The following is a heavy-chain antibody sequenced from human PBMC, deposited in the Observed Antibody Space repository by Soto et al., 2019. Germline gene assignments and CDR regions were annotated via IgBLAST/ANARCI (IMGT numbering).Heavy chain of an antibody. J-gene: IGHJ6*02. V-gene: IGHV1-46*01. CDR1: GYVFSSSF. CDR2: INPTVGST. Sequence: ASVKVSCKASGYVFSSSFVHWVRQAPGQGLEWMAMINPTVGSTSYAHNFQGRIAVTRDTSTATVYLDLSSLRSADTAIYYCAREVNTVIMPGDTEDYYGLDVWGQGTTVTVYS. D-gene: IGHD2-21*02. CDR3: AREVNTVIMPGDTEDYYGLDV.